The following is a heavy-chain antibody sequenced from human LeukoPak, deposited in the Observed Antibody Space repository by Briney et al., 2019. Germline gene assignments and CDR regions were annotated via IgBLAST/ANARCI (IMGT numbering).Heavy chain of an antibody. Sequence: GGSLRLSCAASGFTVSSNYMSWVRQAPGRGLEWVSGISRTGVATYSADSVKGRFTISRDNSKSTLYLQMNSLTAEDTAVYYCATPRAMSTRDFDHWGQGTLVTVSS. CDR1: GFTVSSNY. V-gene: IGHV3-23*01. D-gene: IGHD1-1*01. CDR3: ATPRAMSTRDFDH. J-gene: IGHJ4*02. CDR2: ISRTGVAT.